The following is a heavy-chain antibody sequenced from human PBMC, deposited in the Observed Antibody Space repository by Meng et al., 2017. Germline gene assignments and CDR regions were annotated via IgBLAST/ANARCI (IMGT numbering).Heavy chain of an antibody. CDR2: IYYSGST. V-gene: IGHV4-31*01. Sequence: QGQPPGPGRGLGKRSRTLSLTCTVSGGSICSGGYYWSWIRQHPGKGLEWIGYIYYSGSTYSNPSLKSLVTISVDTSKNQFSLKLSSVTAADTAVYYCARADRRVGSYGPNWFDPWGQGTLVTVSS. D-gene: IGHD5-18*01. CDR1: GGSICSGGYY. J-gene: IGHJ5*02. CDR3: ARADRRVGSYGPNWFDP.